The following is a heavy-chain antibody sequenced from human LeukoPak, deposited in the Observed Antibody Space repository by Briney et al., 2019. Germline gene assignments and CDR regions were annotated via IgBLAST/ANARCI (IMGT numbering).Heavy chain of an antibody. J-gene: IGHJ4*02. V-gene: IGHV3-43*01. D-gene: IGHD6-19*01. CDR2: ISWDGGST. CDR1: GFTFDDYT. Sequence: GGSLRLSCAASGFTFDDYTMHWVCQAPGKGLEWVSLISWDGGSTYYADSVKGRFTISRDNSKNSLYLQMNSLRTEDTALYYCAKEAQGEAVAGNYIDYWGQGTLVTVSS. CDR3: AKEAQGEAVAGNYIDY.